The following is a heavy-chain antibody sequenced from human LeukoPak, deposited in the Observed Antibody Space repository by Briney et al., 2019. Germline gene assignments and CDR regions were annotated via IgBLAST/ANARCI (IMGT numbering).Heavy chain of an antibody. CDR1: GGSISSYY. CDR3: AGQFVSYALYYYYYYYGMDV. J-gene: IGHJ6*02. V-gene: IGHV4-39*01. CDR2: IYYSGST. D-gene: IGHD2-2*01. Sequence: SETLSLTCTVSGGSISSYYWGWIRQPPGKGLEWIGSIYYSGSTYYNPSLKSRVTISVDTSKNQFSLKLSSVTAADTAVYYCAGQFVSYALYYYYYYYGMDVWGQGTTVTVSS.